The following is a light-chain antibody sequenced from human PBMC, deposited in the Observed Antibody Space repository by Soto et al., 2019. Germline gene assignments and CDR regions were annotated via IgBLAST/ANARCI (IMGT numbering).Light chain of an antibody. CDR2: GAS. CDR1: QSITSN. V-gene: IGKV3-15*01. CDR3: QQYNNWPPWT. J-gene: IGKJ1*01. Sequence: EIVMTQSPATLSVSPGERATLSCRASQSITSNVAWYQQKPGQAPRLLIYGASTRATGIPARFSGSGSGTEFTLTISSLQFEDFAVYYCQQYNNWPPWTFGQGTKVEVK.